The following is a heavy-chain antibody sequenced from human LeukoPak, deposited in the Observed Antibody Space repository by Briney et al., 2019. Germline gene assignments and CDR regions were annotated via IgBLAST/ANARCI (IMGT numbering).Heavy chain of an antibody. Sequence: SETLSLTCTVSGGSVSSGSYYWSWIRQPPGKGLEWIGYIYYSGSTNYNPSLKSRVTISVDTSKNQFSLKLSSVTAADTAVYHCARTYCSGGSCSYTDPYYFDSWGQGTLVTVSS. D-gene: IGHD2-15*01. J-gene: IGHJ4*02. CDR1: GGSVSSGSYY. CDR2: IYYSGST. V-gene: IGHV4-61*01. CDR3: ARTYCSGGSCSYTDPYYFDS.